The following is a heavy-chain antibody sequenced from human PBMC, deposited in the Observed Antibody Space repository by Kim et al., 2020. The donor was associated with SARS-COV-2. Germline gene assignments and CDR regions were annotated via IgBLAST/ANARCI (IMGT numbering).Heavy chain of an antibody. V-gene: IGHV1-8*01. CDR1: GYTFTSYD. D-gene: IGHD6-19*01. CDR3: ARSEDSSGWYGY. Sequence: ASVKVSCKASGYTFTSYDINWVRQATGQGLEWMGWMNPNSDNTGYAQKFQGRVTMTRNTSISTAYMELSSLRSEDTAVYYCARSEDSSGWYGYWGQGTLVTVSS. CDR2: MNPNSDNT. J-gene: IGHJ4*02.